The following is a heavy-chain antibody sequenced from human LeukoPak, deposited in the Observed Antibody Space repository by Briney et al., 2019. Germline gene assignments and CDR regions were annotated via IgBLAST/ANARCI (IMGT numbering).Heavy chain of an antibody. V-gene: IGHV4-34*01. D-gene: IGHD3-3*01. J-gene: IGHJ3*02. CDR3: ARGFLEWLLSNVAFDI. Sequence: SETLSLTCAVYGGSFSGYYWSWIRQPPGKGLEWIGEINHSGSTNYNPSLKSRVTISVDTSKNQFSLKLSSVTAADTAVYYCARGFLEWLLSNVAFDIWGQGTMVTVSS. CDR1: GGSFSGYY. CDR2: INHSGST.